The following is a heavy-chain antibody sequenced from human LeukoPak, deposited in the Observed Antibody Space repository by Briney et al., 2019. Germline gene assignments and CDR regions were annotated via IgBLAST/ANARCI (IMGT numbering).Heavy chain of an antibody. J-gene: IGHJ4*02. D-gene: IGHD5-18*01. Sequence: GGSLRLSCAASGFTFSDYNMRWIRQAPGKGLEWVSSISRSGSTKYYADSVKGRFTISRDNAKNSLFLQMNSLRAEDTAVYYCATHRGYSYGYPDDYWGQGTLVTVSS. CDR3: ATHRGYSYGYPDDY. V-gene: IGHV3-11*04. CDR2: ISRSGSTK. CDR1: GFTFSDYN.